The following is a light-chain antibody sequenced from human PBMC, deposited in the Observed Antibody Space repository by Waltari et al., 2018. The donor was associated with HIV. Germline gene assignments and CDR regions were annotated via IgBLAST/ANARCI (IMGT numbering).Light chain of an antibody. J-gene: IGKJ5*01. CDR2: VSS. CDR1: QSVSSSY. Sequence: EIVLTQSPGTLSLSPGGRAPLPCRASQSVSSSYLAWYQQKPGQAPRLRIYVSSSRATGIPDRFSGSGSGTDFTLTISRVEPEDFAVYYCHQYGSLPITFGQGTRLEIK. CDR3: HQYGSLPIT. V-gene: IGKV3-20*01.